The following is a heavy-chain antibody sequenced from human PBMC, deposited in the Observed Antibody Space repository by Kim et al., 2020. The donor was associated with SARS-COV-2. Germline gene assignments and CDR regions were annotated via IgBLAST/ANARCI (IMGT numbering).Heavy chain of an antibody. V-gene: IGHV3-30*01. Sequence: VKDRFTISRDNSKNTLNLQMNSLRAEDTAVYYCARELSGAGAYYYYYGMDVWGQGTTVTVSS. CDR3: ARELSGAGAYYYYYGMDV. J-gene: IGHJ6*02. D-gene: IGHD6-19*01.